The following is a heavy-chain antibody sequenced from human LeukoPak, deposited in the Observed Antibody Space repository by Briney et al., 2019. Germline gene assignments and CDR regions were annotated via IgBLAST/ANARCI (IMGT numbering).Heavy chain of an antibody. Sequence: SVKVSCKASGGTFSSYAISWVRQAPGQGLEWMGGVIPIFDTTNYAQKFQGRVMITADESTSTVYMELSSLRSEDTAVYYCASSPATSWNPFDYWGQGTLVTVSS. CDR1: GGTFSSYA. CDR3: ASSPATSWNPFDY. D-gene: IGHD1-1*01. J-gene: IGHJ4*02. CDR2: VIPIFDTT. V-gene: IGHV1-69*13.